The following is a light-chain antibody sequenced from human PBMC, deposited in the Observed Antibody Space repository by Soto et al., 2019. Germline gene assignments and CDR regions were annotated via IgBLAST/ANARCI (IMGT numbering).Light chain of an antibody. CDR3: QRYDSSLYT. CDR2: GAS. V-gene: IGKV3-20*01. CDR1: QSVSSSY. Sequence: EIVLTQSPGTLSLSPGERVTLSCRASQSVSSSYLAWYQQKPGQAPRLLIYGASTRATGIPDRFSGSGSGKDVSLTISRLEPEDFAVYYCQRYDSSLYTFGQGTKLEIK. J-gene: IGKJ2*01.